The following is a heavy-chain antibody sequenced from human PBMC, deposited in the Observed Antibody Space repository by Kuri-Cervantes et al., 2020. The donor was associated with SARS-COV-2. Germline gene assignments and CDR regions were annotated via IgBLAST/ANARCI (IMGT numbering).Heavy chain of an antibody. V-gene: IGHV4-39*02. CDR1: GGSISGSSYY. D-gene: IGHD3-16*02. CDR3: ARDPLGITFGGVIVDAFDI. CDR2: IYYSGST. J-gene: IGHJ3*02. Sequence: GSLRLSCTVSGGSISGSSYYWGWIRQPPGKGLEWIGSIYYSGSTYYNPSLKSRVTISVDTSKNQFSLKLISVTAADTAVYYCARDPLGITFGGVIVDAFDIWGQGTMVTVSS.